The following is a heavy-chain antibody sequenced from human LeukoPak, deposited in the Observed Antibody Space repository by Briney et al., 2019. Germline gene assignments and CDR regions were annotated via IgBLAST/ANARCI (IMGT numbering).Heavy chain of an antibody. J-gene: IGHJ4*02. V-gene: IGHV3-23*01. CDR1: GFTFSNYA. CDR2: IKGNGGST. Sequence: GGSLRLSCAASGFTFSNYAMSWVRQAPGHGLEWVSGIKGNGGSTYNADSVKGRFTISRDNSKNTLYLQMNSLRAEDTAVSYCAKDGGSRYSGSYFGGDYWGQGTLVTVSS. D-gene: IGHD1-26*01. CDR3: AKDGGSRYSGSYFGGDY.